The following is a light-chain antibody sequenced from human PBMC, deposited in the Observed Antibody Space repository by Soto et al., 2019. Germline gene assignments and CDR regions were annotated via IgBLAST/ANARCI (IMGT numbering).Light chain of an antibody. CDR2: SNR. CDR1: SSNIGSNT. J-gene: IGLJ2*01. V-gene: IGLV1-44*01. CDR3: AAWDDSLNGVV. Sequence: QAVVTQPPSASGTPGQRVTISCSGSSSNIGSNTVNWYQQLPGTAPKVLMHSNRQRPSGVPDRFSGSKSGTSASLATSGLQSEDEADYYCAAWDDSLNGVVFGGGTKLTVL.